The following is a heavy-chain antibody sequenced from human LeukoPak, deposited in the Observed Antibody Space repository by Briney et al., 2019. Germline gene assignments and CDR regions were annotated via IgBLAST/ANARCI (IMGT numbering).Heavy chain of an antibody. CDR3: ASDSRYCTNGVCYPDFNY. CDR1: GFSFNNYA. D-gene: IGHD2-8*01. Sequence: PGGSLRLSCAASGFSFNNYAMSWVRQAPGKGLEWVSTISGSGGSTYYADSVKGRFTISRDNSKNSLYLQMNSLRAEDTAVYYCASDSRYCTNGVCYPDFNYWGQGTLVTVSS. J-gene: IGHJ4*02. CDR2: ISGSGGST. V-gene: IGHV3-23*01.